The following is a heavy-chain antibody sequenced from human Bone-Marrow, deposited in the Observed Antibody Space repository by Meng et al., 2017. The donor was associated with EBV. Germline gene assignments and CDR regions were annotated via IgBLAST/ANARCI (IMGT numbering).Heavy chain of an antibody. V-gene: IGHV3-23*01. Sequence: GELLEAGGGLVQPGGSLRLSCAASGFTYSGYAMSWVRQAPGKGLQWVSTIIDRGGVTYYADSVKGRFTISRDNSKNALYLQMNSLRADDTAVYFCAKVWFGISYYDYWGQGTLVTVSS. CDR3: AKVWFGISYYDY. J-gene: IGHJ4*02. D-gene: IGHD3-10*01. CDR2: IIDRGGVT. CDR1: GFTYSGYA.